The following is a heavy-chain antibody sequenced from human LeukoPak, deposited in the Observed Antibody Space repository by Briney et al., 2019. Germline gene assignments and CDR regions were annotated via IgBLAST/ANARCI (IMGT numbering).Heavy chain of an antibody. D-gene: IGHD5-18*01. CDR2: INHSGST. J-gene: IGHJ6*03. CDR1: GYSISSGYY. Sequence: SETLSLTCTVSGYSISSGYYWSWIRQPPGKGLEWIGEINHSGSTNYNPSLKSRVTISVDTSKNQFSLKLSSVTAADTAVYYCARLRGYSYPYYYYYMDVWGKGTTVTISS. CDR3: ARLRGYSYPYYYYYMDV. V-gene: IGHV4-38-2*02.